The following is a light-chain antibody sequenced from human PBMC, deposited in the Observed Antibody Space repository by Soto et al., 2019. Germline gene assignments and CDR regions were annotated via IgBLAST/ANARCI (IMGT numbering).Light chain of an antibody. CDR3: QKYSSAPFT. CDR1: QNIFTY. V-gene: IGKV1-5*01. CDR2: DAS. J-gene: IGKJ3*01. Sequence: DIHMTQSPSTLSASVGDRVTISCRASQNIFTYLAWYQQKPGKAPKLLIFDASTLQSGVPSRFSGSGSGTDFTLTISSLQPEDVATYYCQKYSSAPFTFGPGTKVDIK.